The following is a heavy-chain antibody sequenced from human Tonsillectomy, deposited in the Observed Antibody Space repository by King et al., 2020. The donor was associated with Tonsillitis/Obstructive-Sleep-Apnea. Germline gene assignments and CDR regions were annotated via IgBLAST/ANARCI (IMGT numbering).Heavy chain of an antibody. V-gene: IGHV3-23*05. CDR2: IVDSGRST. J-gene: IGHJ4*02. CDR3: AKTHLYFDS. Sequence: VQLVESGGGLAQPGGSLRLSCAGSGFTFSSYAMSWVRQVPGKGLEWVSGIVDSGRSTFYGNSVKGRFTISRNNSKNPLYLQMNCLRAEDTAVHYCAKTHLYFDSWGQGTLVTVSS. CDR1: GFTFSSYA.